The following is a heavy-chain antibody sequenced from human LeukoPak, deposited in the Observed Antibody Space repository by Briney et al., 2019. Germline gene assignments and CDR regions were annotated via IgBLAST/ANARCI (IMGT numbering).Heavy chain of an antibody. CDR2: ISAYNGNT. CDR1: GYTFTSYG. V-gene: IGHV1-18*01. D-gene: IGHD6-13*01. CDR3: ARGRRQLVNLFWFDP. J-gene: IGHJ5*02. Sequence: GASVKVSCKASGYTFTSYGISWVRQAPGQGLEWMGWISAYNGNTDYAQKLQGRVTMTTDTSTSTAYMELRSLRSDDTAVYYCARGRRQLVNLFWFDPWAREPWSPSPQ.